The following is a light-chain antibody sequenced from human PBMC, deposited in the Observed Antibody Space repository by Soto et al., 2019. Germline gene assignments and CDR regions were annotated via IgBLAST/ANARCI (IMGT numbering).Light chain of an antibody. Sequence: DIQMTQSPSALSASVGDRVTITCRASQTIINFLSWYHQKQRKAPTLLLHHASNLESAVPSSFSGSESGTEFTTTISSLQPADYASYFCQQYPSDIGTFGQGTKVDIK. V-gene: IGKV1-5*01. CDR1: QTIINF. CDR3: QQYPSDIGT. J-gene: IGKJ1*01. CDR2: HAS.